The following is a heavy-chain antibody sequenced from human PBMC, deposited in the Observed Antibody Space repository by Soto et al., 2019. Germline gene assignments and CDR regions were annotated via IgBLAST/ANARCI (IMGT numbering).Heavy chain of an antibody. CDR2: IYYSGST. J-gene: IGHJ6*02. CDR1: GGSVSSGSCY. V-gene: IGHV4-61*01. CDR3: ARGRIWGHPSYYYYGMDV. Sequence: SETLSLTCTVSGGSVSSGSCYWSWIRQPPGKGLEWIGYIYYSGSTNYNPSLKSRVTISVDTSKNQFSLKLSSVTAADTAVYYCARGRIWGHPSYYYYGMDVWGQGTTVTVSS. D-gene: IGHD3-16*01.